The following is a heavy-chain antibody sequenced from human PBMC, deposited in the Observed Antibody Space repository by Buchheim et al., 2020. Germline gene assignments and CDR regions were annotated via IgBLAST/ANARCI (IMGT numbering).Heavy chain of an antibody. D-gene: IGHD3-9*01. V-gene: IGHV3-30*04. Sequence: QVQLLESGGGVVQPGRSLRLSCAASGFTFRTFSMHWVRQAPGKGLECVAVISLDGGKKYYAESVKGRFTISRENSKNTLFLQMNSLRVEDTAVYYCAREYYGLLTGYYYDYWGQGT. CDR2: ISLDGGKK. CDR3: AREYYGLLTGYYYDY. CDR1: GFTFRTFS. J-gene: IGHJ4*02.